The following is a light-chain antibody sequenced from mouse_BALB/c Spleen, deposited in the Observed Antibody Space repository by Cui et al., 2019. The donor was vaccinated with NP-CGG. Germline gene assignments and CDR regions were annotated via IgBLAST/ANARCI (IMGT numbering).Light chain of an antibody. CDR1: TGAVTTSNY. Sequence: QAVVTQESALTTSPGETVTLTCRSSTGAVTTSNYANWVQEKPDHLFTGLIGGTNNRAPGVPARFSGSLIGDKAALTITGAQTEDEAIYFCALWYSNQWVFGGGTKLTVL. V-gene: IGLV1*01. J-gene: IGLJ1*01. CDR3: ALWYSNQWV. CDR2: GTN.